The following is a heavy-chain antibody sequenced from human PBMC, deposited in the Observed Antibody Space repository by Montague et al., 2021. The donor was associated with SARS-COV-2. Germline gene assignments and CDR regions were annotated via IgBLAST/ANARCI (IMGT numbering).Heavy chain of an antibody. CDR1: GGSFSDYY. J-gene: IGHJ6*02. V-gene: IGHV4-34*01. Sequence: SETLSLTCAVYGGSFSDYYWGWIRQPPGKGLEWIGEINHSGSTNYNPPLKSRVTISVDTSKNQFSLKLSSVTAADTAVYYCTRDGYQVLWSDYYYYGMDVWGQGTTVTVSS. CDR2: INHSGST. D-gene: IGHD2-2*01. CDR3: TRDGYQVLWSDYYYYGMDV.